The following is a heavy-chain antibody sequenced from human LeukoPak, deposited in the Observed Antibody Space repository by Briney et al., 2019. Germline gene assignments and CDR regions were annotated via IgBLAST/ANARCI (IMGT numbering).Heavy chain of an antibody. CDR3: ARDSGHYYMDV. CDR1: GFTFSSYA. Sequence: GGSLRLSCAASGFTFSSYAMHWVRQAPGKGLEWVAVISYDGSNKYYADSVKGRFTISRDNSKNTLYLQMNSLRAEDTAVYYCARDSGHYYMDVWGKGTTVTVSS. CDR2: ISYDGSNK. J-gene: IGHJ6*03. V-gene: IGHV3-30*04.